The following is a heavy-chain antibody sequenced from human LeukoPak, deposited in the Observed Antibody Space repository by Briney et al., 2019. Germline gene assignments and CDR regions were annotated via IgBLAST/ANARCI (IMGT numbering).Heavy chain of an antibody. Sequence: SETLSLTCTVSGGSISSYYWSWIRQPPGKGLEWIGYIYYSGSTNYNPSLKSRVTISVDTSKNQFSLKLSSVTAADTAVYYCARDRLRNWFDPWGQGTLVTVSS. CDR2: IYYSGST. CDR1: GGSISSYY. J-gene: IGHJ5*02. V-gene: IGHV4-59*01. CDR3: ARDRLRNWFDP. D-gene: IGHD5-12*01.